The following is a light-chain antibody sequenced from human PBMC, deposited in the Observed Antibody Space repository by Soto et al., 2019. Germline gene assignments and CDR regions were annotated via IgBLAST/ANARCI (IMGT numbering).Light chain of an antibody. J-gene: IGLJ1*01. CDR1: SSDVGGYNY. CDR2: DVS. Sequence: QSALTQPASVSGSPGQSITISCTGTSSDVGGYNYVSWYQQHPGKAPKLMIYDVSNRPSGVSNRFSGSKSGNTASLTISGLQDEDEADYYCSSYTSSSTLLFGTGTKLTVL. V-gene: IGLV2-14*01. CDR3: SSYTSSSTLL.